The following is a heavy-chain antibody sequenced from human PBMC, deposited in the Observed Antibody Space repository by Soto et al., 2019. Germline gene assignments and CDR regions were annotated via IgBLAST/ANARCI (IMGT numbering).Heavy chain of an antibody. J-gene: IGHJ4*02. CDR1: GFTFSSYA. V-gene: IGHV3-64D*06. CDR2: ISSNGGST. CDR3: VKDPYSSGPSSHFDY. D-gene: IGHD6-19*01. Sequence: GGSRRLSCSASGFTFSSYAMHWVRRAPGKGLEYVSAISSNGGSTYYADSVKGRFTISRDNSKNTLYLQMSSLRAEDTAVYYCVKDPYSSGPSSHFDYWRQGTLVTVSS.